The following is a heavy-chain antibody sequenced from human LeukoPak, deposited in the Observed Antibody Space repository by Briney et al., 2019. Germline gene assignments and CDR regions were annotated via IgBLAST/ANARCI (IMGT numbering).Heavy chain of an antibody. CDR3: ARDNGYCSSTSCYGNYYYGMDV. V-gene: IGHV1-69*04. J-gene: IGHJ6*02. Sequence: GASVKVSCKASGYTFTSYGISWVRQAPGQGLEWMGRIIPILGIANYAQKFQGRVTITADKSTSTAYMELSSLRSEDTAVYYCARDNGYCSSTSCYGNYYYGMDVWGQGTTVTVSS. CDR2: IIPILGIA. CDR1: GYTFTSYG. D-gene: IGHD2-2*03.